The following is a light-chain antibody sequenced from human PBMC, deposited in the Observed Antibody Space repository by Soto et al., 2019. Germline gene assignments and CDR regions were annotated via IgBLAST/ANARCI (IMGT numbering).Light chain of an antibody. CDR1: QGISNY. Sequence: DIQMTQSPSSLSASVGDRVAITCRASQGISNYLAWYQQKPGNVPNLLIYAASTLQSVVPSRFSDSESGTDFTLTISSLQPDDVANYYCQKYNSAPFTCGPGNKVDIK. V-gene: IGKV1-27*01. CDR3: QKYNSAPFT. CDR2: AAS. J-gene: IGKJ3*01.